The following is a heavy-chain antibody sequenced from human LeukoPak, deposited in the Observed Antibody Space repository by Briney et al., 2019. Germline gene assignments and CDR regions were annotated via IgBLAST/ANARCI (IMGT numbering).Heavy chain of an antibody. CDR1: GFIFSSYG. CDR2: IANDGKTT. D-gene: IGHD1-26*01. Sequence: GGSLRLSCAASGFIFSSYGMNWVRQAPGKGLEWVAVIANDGKTTYYADSVKGRFTISRDNSKNTLYLQMNSLRAEDTAVYYCARDLGDTSYAFDIWGQGTMVTVSS. J-gene: IGHJ3*02. CDR3: ARDLGDTSYAFDI. V-gene: IGHV3-30*03.